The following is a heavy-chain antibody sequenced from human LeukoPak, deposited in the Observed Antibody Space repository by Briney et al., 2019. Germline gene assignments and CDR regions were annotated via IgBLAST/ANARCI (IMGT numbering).Heavy chain of an antibody. D-gene: IGHD3-22*01. V-gene: IGHV1-2*02. J-gene: IGHJ4*02. CDR1: GYTFTGYY. CDR2: INPNSGGT. CDR3: ARGRPSDYSGYPFGY. Sequence: ASVKVSCKASGYTFTGYYMYWVRQAPGQGLECMGWINPNSGGTDYAQKFQGRVTMTRDTSISTAYMELSRLTSDDTAVYYCARGRPSDYSGYPFGYWGQGTLVTVSS.